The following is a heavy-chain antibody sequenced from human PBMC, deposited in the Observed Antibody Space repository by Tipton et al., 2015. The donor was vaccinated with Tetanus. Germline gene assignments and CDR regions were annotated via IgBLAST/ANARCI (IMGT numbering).Heavy chain of an antibody. J-gene: IGHJ4*02. CDR3: ARDSTHRRDGYNDFDY. D-gene: IGHD5-24*01. Sequence: SLRLSCAASGFTFSSDWMHWVRQAPGKGLVWVSRIKRDGSSISYEDSVKGRFTISRDNAKNTLYLQMNSLRVEDTAMYYCARDSTHRRDGYNDFDYWGQGTLVTVSS. CDR2: IKRDGSSI. CDR1: GFTFSSDW. V-gene: IGHV3-74*01.